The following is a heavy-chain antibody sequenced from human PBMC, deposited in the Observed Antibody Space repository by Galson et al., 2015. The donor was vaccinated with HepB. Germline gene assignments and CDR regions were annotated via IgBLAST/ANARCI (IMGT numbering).Heavy chain of an antibody. CDR1: GGTFSSYA. Sequence: SVKVSCKASGGTFSSYAISWVRQAPGQGLEWMGGIIPIFGTANYAQKFQGRVTITADESTSSVYMELSSLRSEDTAVYYCARYGGSGYSDVRAFDIWGQGTMVTVSS. CDR3: ARYGGSGYSDVRAFDI. J-gene: IGHJ3*02. CDR2: IIPIFGTA. V-gene: IGHV1-69*13. D-gene: IGHD3-22*01.